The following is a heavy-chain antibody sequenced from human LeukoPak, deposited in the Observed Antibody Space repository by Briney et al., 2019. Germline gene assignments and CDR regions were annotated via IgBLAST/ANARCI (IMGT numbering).Heavy chain of an antibody. V-gene: IGHV1-3*01. CDR2: INAGNGNT. D-gene: IGHD2-2*01. J-gene: IGHJ5*02. CDR1: GYTFTSYA. CDR3: ARDQEYQLLSINWFAP. Sequence: PGASVKVSCKASGYTFTSYAMHWVRQAPGQRLEWMGWINAGNGNTKYSQKFQGRVTITRDTSASTAYMELSSLRSEDTAVYYCARDQEYQLLSINWFAPWGQGTLVTVSS.